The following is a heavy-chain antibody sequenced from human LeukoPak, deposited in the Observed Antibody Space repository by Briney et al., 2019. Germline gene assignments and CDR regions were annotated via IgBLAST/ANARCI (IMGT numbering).Heavy chain of an antibody. CDR3: ARYGSGSYSY. D-gene: IGHD3-10*01. CDR1: GGTFSNYA. V-gene: IGHV1-69*04. CDR2: IIPILGIA. Sequence: SVKVSCKASGGTFSNYAFSWVRQAPGQGLEWMGRIIPILGIANYAQKFQGRVTITADKSTSTAYMELSSLRSEDTAVHYCARYGSGSYSYWGQGTLVTVSS. J-gene: IGHJ4*02.